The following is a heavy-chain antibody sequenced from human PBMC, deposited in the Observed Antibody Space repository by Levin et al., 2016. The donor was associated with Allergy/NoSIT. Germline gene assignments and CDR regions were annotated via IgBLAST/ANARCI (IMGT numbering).Heavy chain of an antibody. CDR2: IYTSGST. J-gene: IGHJ6*02. CDR1: GGSISSYY. D-gene: IGHD6-19*01. V-gene: IGHV4-4*07. CDR3: ARDEVGRGSGSTNDYYYYGMDV. Sequence: SETLSLTCTVSGGSISSYYWSWIRQPAGKGLEWIGRIYTSGSTNYNPSLKSRVTMSVDTSKNQFSLKLSSVTAADTAVYYCARDEVGRGSGSTNDYYYYGMDVWGQGTTVTVSS.